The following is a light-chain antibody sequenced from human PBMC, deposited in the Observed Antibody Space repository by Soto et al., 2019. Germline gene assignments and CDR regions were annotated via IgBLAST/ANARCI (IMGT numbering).Light chain of an antibody. Sequence: QPVLTQSPSASASVGASVKLTCTLSSGHSNFVIAWHQQQPGKGPRYLMKLNSDGSHTKGDGIPDRFSGSTSGAERYLTISSLQSEDEADYYCQTWGTGVVFGGGTKVTVL. CDR2: LNSDGSH. CDR3: QTWGTGVV. J-gene: IGLJ2*01. V-gene: IGLV4-69*02. CDR1: SGHSNFV.